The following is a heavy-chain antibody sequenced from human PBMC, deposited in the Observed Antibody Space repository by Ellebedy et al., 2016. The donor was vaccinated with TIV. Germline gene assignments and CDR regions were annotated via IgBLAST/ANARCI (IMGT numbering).Heavy chain of an antibody. CDR3: GRSGYGSGWSFDY. CDR2: MNTKNGDT. CDR1: GYTLTDYY. V-gene: IGHV1-2*02. D-gene: IGHD6-19*01. Sequence: AASVTVSCKASGYTLTDYYMHWVRQAPGQGLEWMGWMNTKNGDTGYAQKFQGRVTKTRDPSISTAYMELSRLGPDDTAVYYCGRSGYGSGWSFDYWGQGTLVTVSS. J-gene: IGHJ4*02.